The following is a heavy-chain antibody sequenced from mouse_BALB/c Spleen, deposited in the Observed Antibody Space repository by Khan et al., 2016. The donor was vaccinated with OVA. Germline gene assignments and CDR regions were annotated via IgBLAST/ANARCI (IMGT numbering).Heavy chain of an antibody. V-gene: IGHV2-2*02. CDR3: ARNYDYDEGLAY. J-gene: IGHJ3*01. CDR1: GFSLTTYG. CDR2: IWSGGAT. Sequence: QVQLQQSGPGLVQPSQSLSITCTVSGFSLTTYGVHWVRQSPGKGLEWLGVIWSGGATDYSAAFISRLSITKDNSKSQVFVKMNGLQANDTAIYYCARNYDYDEGLAYWGQGTLVTVSA. D-gene: IGHD2-4*01.